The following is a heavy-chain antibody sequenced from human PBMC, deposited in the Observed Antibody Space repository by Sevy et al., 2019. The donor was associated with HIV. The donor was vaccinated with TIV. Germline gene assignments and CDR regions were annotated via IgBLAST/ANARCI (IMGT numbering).Heavy chain of an antibody. D-gene: IGHD3-16*01. CDR3: AREEITGFDY. V-gene: IGHV3-23*01. Sequence: GGSLRLSCAASGFIFRTYAMTWVRQAPGKGLEWVSTISAGGGSVYYADSVKGRFTISRDNSNNRLYLQMNTLRAEDTAVYSCAREEITGFDYWSRGTLVTVSS. CDR2: ISAGGGSV. J-gene: IGHJ4*02. CDR1: GFIFRTYA.